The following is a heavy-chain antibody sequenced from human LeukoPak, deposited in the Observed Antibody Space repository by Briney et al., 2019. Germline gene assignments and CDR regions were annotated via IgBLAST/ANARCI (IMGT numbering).Heavy chain of an antibody. CDR2: ISGSGGST. Sequence: GGSLRLSCAASGFTFSSYAMSWVRQAPGKGLEWVSAISGSGGSTYYADSVKGRFTISRDNSKNTLYLQMNSLRAEDTVVYYCAKVRYKYCSSTSCYIDYWGQGTLVTVSS. J-gene: IGHJ4*02. CDR1: GFTFSSYA. CDR3: AKVRYKYCSSTSCYIDY. D-gene: IGHD2-2*02. V-gene: IGHV3-23*01.